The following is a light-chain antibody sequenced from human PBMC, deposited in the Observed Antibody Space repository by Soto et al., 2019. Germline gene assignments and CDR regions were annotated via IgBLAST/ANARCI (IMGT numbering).Light chain of an antibody. J-gene: IGKJ5*01. V-gene: IGKV2-30*01. CDR3: MQGTHCPPVT. Sequence: MTQSVHTLAVTFGQTACIXXNSXQRPVYSDGDTYLYSFHQRPGQSPRRXXYKVSTREAGVPDRFSGGGSGTDVTRKIRRVEAEDVGVYYCMQGTHCPPVTFGQGTRLDIK. CDR2: KVS. CDR1: QRPVYSDGDTY.